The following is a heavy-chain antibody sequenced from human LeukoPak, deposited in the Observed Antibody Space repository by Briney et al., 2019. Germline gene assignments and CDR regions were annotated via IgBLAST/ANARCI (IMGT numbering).Heavy chain of an antibody. J-gene: IGHJ4*02. V-gene: IGHV3-23*01. Sequence: GGSLRLSCAASGFPFSSYAMSWVRQAPGKGLEWVSAISGSGGSTYYADSVKGRFTISRDNSKNTLYLQMNSLRAEDTAVYYCAACLTYYYDSSGYYAPDYWGQGTLVTVSS. CDR3: AACLTYYYDSSGYYAPDY. CDR1: GFPFSSYA. CDR2: ISGSGGST. D-gene: IGHD3-22*01.